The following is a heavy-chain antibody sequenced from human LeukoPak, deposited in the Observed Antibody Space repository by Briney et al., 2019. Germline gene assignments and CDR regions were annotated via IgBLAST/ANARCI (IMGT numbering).Heavy chain of an antibody. J-gene: IGHJ4*02. CDR2: INGDGREK. Sequence: PGGSLRLSCAASGFTFSRFWMTWVRQAPGKGLEYVANINGDGREKCYVDSVKGRFTISRDNVRNSLFLQMSSLRVEDTAVYYCARDNSAEKGQQLANWGQGTRVTVST. D-gene: IGHD6-13*01. CDR3: ARDNSAEKGQQLAN. V-gene: IGHV3-7*04. CDR1: GFTFSRFW.